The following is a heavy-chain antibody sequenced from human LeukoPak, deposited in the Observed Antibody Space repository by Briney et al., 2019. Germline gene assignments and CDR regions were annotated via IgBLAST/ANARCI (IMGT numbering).Heavy chain of an antibody. D-gene: IGHD5-24*01. CDR3: ARGDGYNSYYFDY. V-gene: IGHV3-23*01. Sequence: GGSLRLSCAASGFTFYSYGMSWVRQAPGKGLEWVSVVSNSGSTTYYADSVKGRFTISRDNSKNTLYLQMNSLRAEDTAVYYCARGDGYNSYYFDYWGQGTLVTVSS. CDR1: GFTFYSYG. CDR2: VSNSGSTT. J-gene: IGHJ4*02.